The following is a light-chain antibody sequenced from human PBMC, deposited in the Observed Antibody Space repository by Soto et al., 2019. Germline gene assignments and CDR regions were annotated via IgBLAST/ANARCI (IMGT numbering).Light chain of an antibody. V-gene: IGLV4-69*01. CDR3: QTWGTGNWV. Sequence: QLVLTQSPSASASLGASVKLTCTLSSGHSNYDIAWHQQQPEKGPRFLMKVNSGGSHIKGDGISDRFSGSSSGAERYLTISSLQSEDEADYYCQTWGTGNWVFGGGTKVTVL. J-gene: IGLJ3*02. CDR1: SGHSNYD. CDR2: VNSGGSH.